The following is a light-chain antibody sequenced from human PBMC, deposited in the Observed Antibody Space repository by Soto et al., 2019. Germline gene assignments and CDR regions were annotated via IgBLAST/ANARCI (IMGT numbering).Light chain of an antibody. V-gene: IGLV1-44*01. J-gene: IGLJ3*02. CDR3: ATWDDSLNGLV. CDR2: NNN. CDR1: SSNIGSNF. Sequence: QSVLTQPPSASGTPGQRVTIPCSGSSSNIGSNFVNWYQQLPGTAPKLLMYNNNQRPSGVPDRFSGYKSGTSASLAISGLQSEDEADYHCATWDDSLNGLVFGGGTKLTVL.